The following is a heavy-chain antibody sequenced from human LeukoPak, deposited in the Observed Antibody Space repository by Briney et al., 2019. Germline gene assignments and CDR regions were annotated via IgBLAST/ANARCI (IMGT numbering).Heavy chain of an antibody. V-gene: IGHV4-39*07. J-gene: IGHJ3*02. CDR3: ARVGGFARWLPPPI. D-gene: IGHD5-24*01. Sequence: SETLSLTCTVSGDSISSSSYYWGWIRQPPGKGLEWIGSIYYSGSTYYNPSLKSRVTISVDTSKNQFSLKLSSVTAADTAVYYCARVGGFARWLPPPIWGQGTMVTVSS. CDR2: IYYSGST. CDR1: GDSISSSSYY.